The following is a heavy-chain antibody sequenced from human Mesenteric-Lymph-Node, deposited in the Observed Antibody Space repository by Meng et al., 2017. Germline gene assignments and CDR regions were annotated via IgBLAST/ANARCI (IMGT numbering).Heavy chain of an antibody. CDR1: GFTFSSYG. Sequence: GGSLRLSCAGSGFTFSSYGMSWVRQAPGRGLEWVSTISGSGDSTYYADSVKGRFTISRDNSKNTLYMQMSSLRVDDTAVYYCARVDVTMVRGVRKSADCWGQGTLVTVSS. CDR2: ISGSGDST. V-gene: IGHV3-23*01. D-gene: IGHD3-10*01. CDR3: ARVDVTMVRGVRKSADC. J-gene: IGHJ4*02.